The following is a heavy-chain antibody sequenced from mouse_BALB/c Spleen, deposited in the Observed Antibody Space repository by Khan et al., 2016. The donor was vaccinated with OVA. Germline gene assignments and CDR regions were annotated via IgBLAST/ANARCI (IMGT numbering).Heavy chain of an antibody. CDR3: TRSGYSAWFAY. CDR1: GFNIKDYY. V-gene: IGHV14-1*02. Sequence: VQLQQPGAELVRPGALVKLSCKASGFNIKDYYMHWVKQRPEQGLEWIGWNDPENGETVYDPKFQGKANITADTSSNTAYLQLSSLTSEDTDVSYCTRSGYSAWFAYWGQGTPVTVS. J-gene: IGHJ3*01. CDR2: NDPENGET.